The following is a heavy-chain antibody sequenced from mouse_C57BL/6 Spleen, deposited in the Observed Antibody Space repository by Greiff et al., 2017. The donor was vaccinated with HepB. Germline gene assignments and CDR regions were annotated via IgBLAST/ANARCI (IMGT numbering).Heavy chain of an antibody. CDR3: ARPITTVVATEPWFAY. D-gene: IGHD1-1*01. J-gene: IGHJ3*01. CDR2: INPNNGGT. V-gene: IGHV1-26*01. Sequence: EVQLQQSGPELVKPGASVKISCKASGYTFTDYYMNWVKQSHGKSLEWIGDINPNNGGTSYNQKFKGKATLTVDKSSSTAYMELRSLTSEDSAVYYCARPITTVVATEPWFAYWGQGTLVTVSA. CDR1: GYTFTDYY.